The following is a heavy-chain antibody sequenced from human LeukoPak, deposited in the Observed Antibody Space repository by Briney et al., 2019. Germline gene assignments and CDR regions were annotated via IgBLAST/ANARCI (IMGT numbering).Heavy chain of an antibody. V-gene: IGHV3-30*07. D-gene: IGHD6-19*01. J-gene: IGHJ5*02. Sequence: DSLKGRFTTSRDNSKNTLYLQMNSLRAEDTAVYYCARERIAVAYNWFDPWGQGTLVTVSS. CDR3: ARERIAVAYNWFDP.